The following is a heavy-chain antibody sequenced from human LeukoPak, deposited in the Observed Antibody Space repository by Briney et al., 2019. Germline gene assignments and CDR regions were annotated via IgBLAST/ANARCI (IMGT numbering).Heavy chain of an antibody. CDR2: MNPNSGNT. CDR3: ARGCLVVVPAATFSCAFDI. V-gene: IGHV1-8*01. Sequence: ASVKVSCKAPGYTFTSYDINWVRQATGQGLEWMGWMNPNSGNTGYAQKFQGRVTMTRNTSISTAYMGLSSLRSEDTAVYYCARGCLVVVPAATFSCAFDIWGQGTMVTVSS. CDR1: GYTFTSYD. D-gene: IGHD2-2*01. J-gene: IGHJ3*02.